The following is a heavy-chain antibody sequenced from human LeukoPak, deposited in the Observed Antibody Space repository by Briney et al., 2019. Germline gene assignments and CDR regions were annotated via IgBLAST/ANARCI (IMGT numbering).Heavy chain of an antibody. Sequence: SETLSLTCAVYGGSFSGYYWSWLRQPPGKGLEWIGEINHSGSTNYNPSLKSRVTISVDTSKNQFSLKLSSVTAADTAVYYCARWWLVHQAFDYWGQGTLVTVSS. J-gene: IGHJ4*02. D-gene: IGHD6-19*01. CDR2: INHSGST. CDR3: ARWWLVHQAFDY. V-gene: IGHV4-34*01. CDR1: GGSFSGYY.